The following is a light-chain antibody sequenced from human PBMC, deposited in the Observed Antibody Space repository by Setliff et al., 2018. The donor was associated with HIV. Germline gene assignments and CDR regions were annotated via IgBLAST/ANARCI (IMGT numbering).Light chain of an antibody. Sequence: QSALTQPASVSGSPGQAITISCTGTSNDVGIYNLVSWYQQYPGEAPKVIIYDVNKRPSGVSNRFSGSKSGNTASLTISGLQAEDKADFYCCSYAGSSAPVVFGGGTKVTVL. CDR2: DVN. CDR3: CSYAGSSAPVV. J-gene: IGLJ2*01. V-gene: IGLV2-23*02. CDR1: SNDVGIYNL.